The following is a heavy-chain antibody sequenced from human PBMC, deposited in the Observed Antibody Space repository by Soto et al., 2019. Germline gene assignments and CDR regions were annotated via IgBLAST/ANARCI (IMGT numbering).Heavy chain of an antibody. CDR1: GFTFSIYS. J-gene: IGHJ4*02. Sequence: EVQLVESGGDLVQRGGSLRLSCVASGFTFSIYSMNWVRQAPGKGLEWFSYITSDTKTIKYADSVKGRFTISRDNDKKLVYLQMNSLRDEDTAVYCCARSVEGHFDYWGQGTVVTVSS. V-gene: IGHV3-48*02. CDR2: ITSDTKTI. D-gene: IGHD6-19*01. CDR3: ARSVEGHFDY.